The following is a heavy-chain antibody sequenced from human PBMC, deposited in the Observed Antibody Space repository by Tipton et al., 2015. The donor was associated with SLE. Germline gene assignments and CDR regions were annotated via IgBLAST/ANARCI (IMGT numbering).Heavy chain of an antibody. CDR3: ARDWKGTWDY. CDR1: GYSFSSGYY. J-gene: IGHJ4*02. D-gene: IGHD1-14*01. CDR2: NYYSGST. V-gene: IGHV4-38-2*02. Sequence: TLSLTCAVSGYSFSSGYYWGWIRQPPGKGLEWIGRNYYSGSTYDNLSLKSRVTISVDTSKNQFSLKLSSVTAADTAVYYCARDWKGTWDYWGQGTLVTVSS.